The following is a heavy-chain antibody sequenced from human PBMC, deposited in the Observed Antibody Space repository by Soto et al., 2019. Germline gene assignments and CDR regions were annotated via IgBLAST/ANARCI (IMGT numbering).Heavy chain of an antibody. J-gene: IGHJ6*02. CDR3: ASPLMRPGYYYGMDV. D-gene: IGHD6-6*01. Sequence: AXVKVSCKASGYTFTSYYMHWVRQAPGQGLELMGIINPSGGSTSYAQKFQGRVTMTRDTSTSTVYMELSSLRSEDTAVYYCASPLMRPGYYYGMDVWGQGTTVTV. CDR2: INPSGGST. V-gene: IGHV1-46*03. CDR1: GYTFTSYY.